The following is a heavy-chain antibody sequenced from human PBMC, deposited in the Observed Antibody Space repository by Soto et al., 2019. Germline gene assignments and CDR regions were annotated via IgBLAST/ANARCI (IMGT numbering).Heavy chain of an antibody. CDR1: GGSISSYY. CDR3: ARGRGSSRHKGPYYYYYMDV. Sequence: SETLSLTCTVSGGSISSYYWSWIRQPPGKGLEWIGEINHSGSTNYNPSLKSRVTISVDTSKNQFSLKLSSVTAADTAAYYCARGRGSSRHKGPYYYYYMDVWGKGTTVTVSS. J-gene: IGHJ6*03. V-gene: IGHV4-34*01. D-gene: IGHD6-13*01. CDR2: INHSGST.